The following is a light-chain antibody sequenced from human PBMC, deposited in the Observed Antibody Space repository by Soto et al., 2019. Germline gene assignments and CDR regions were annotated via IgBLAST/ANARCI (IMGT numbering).Light chain of an antibody. J-gene: IGLJ1*01. Sequence: QSVLTQPPSVSVSPGQRVTISCTGSSSNIGAGYDVHWYQQLPGTAPKLLIYGNSNRPSGVPDRFSGSKSGTSASLAITGLQAEDEADYYCQSYDSSLSAYVFGTGTKVTV. CDR1: SSNIGAGYD. V-gene: IGLV1-40*01. CDR3: QSYDSSLSAYV. CDR2: GNS.